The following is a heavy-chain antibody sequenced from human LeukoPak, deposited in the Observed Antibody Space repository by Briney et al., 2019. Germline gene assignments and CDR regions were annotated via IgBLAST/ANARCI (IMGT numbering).Heavy chain of an antibody. CDR2: INLNGGGT. V-gene: IGHV1-2*02. D-gene: IGHD2-8*01. CDR1: GYTLTSYY. J-gene: IGHJ6*03. CDR3: ATRCTNGVCYKAYYMDV. Sequence: KPGASVKVSCKASGYTLTSYYLHWVRQAPGQGLEWLGWINLNGGGTLSAQKFQGRVTMTRDASISTAYTELSGLRSDDTAVYYCATRCTNGVCYKAYYMDVWGKGTTVTVSS.